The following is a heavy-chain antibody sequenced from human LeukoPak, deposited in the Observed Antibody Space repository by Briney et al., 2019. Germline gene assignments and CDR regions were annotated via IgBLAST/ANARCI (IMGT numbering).Heavy chain of an antibody. CDR3: ARRSSGYYYWYFDL. V-gene: IGHV4-31*03. Sequence: SETLSLTCTVSGGSISSGGYYWSWIRQHPGKGLEWIGYIYYSGSTYYNPSLKSRVTISVDTSKNQFSLKLSSVTAADTAVYYCARRSSGYYYWYFDLWGRGTLVTVSS. D-gene: IGHD3-22*01. CDR2: IYYSGST. CDR1: GGSISSGGYY. J-gene: IGHJ2*01.